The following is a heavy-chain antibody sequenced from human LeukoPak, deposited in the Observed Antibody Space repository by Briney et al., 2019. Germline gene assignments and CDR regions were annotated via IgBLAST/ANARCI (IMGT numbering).Heavy chain of an antibody. CDR1: GFTFSNAW. CDR2: IKSRSDGGTT. D-gene: IGHD3-10*01. J-gene: IGHJ4*02. CDR3: TTDRASHDY. V-gene: IGHV3-15*01. Sequence: PGGSLRLSCAASGFTFSNAWMSWVRQAPGKGLEWVGRIKSRSDGGTTDYAAPVKGRFTISRDDSTSALYLQMNSLKTEDTAVYYCTTDRASHDYWGQGTLVTVSS.